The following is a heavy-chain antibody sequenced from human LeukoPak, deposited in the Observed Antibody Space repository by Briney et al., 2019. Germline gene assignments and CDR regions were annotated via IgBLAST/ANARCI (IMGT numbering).Heavy chain of an antibody. Sequence: PSETLSLTCAVYGGSFSGYYWSWIRQPPGKGLEWIGEINHSGSTNYNPSLKSRVTISVDTSKNQFSLKLSSVTAADTAVYYCARGLGYWGQATLVTVSS. CDR3: ARGLGY. J-gene: IGHJ4*02. V-gene: IGHV4-34*01. CDR2: INHSGST. CDR1: GGSFSGYY.